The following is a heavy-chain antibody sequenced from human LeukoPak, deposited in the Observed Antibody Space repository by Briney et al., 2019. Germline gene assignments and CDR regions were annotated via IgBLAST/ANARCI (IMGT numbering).Heavy chain of an antibody. CDR2: ISSSGSNI. D-gene: IGHD3-22*01. CDR3: ARDAYDSSGYCPY. V-gene: IGHV3-48*03. J-gene: IGHJ4*02. Sequence: GGSLRLSCAASGFTLSSYEMNWVRQAPGRGLEWVSYISSSGSNIYYADLVKGRFTISRDNAKNSLYLQMNSLRAEDTAVYYCARDAYDSSGYCPYWGQGTLVTVSS. CDR1: GFTLSSYE.